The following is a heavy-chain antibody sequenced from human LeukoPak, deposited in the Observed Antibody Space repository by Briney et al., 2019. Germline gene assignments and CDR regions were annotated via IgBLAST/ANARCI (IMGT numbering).Heavy chain of an antibody. CDR3: AKDPYSSSGYYFGY. D-gene: IGHD6-6*01. Sequence: GGSLRLSCAASGFTFSSYAMSWVRQAPGKGLEWVSAISGSGGSTYYADSVKGRFTISRDNSKSTLYLQMNSLRAEDTAVYYCAKDPYSSSGYYFGYWGQGTLVTVSS. CDR2: ISGSGGST. J-gene: IGHJ4*02. CDR1: GFTFSSYA. V-gene: IGHV3-23*01.